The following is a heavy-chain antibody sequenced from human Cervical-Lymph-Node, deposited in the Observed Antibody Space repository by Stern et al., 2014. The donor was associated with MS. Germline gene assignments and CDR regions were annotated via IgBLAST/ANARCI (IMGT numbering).Heavy chain of an antibody. V-gene: IGHV4-39*01. Sequence: QLQLQESGPGLVKPSETLSLTCAVSGDSISSYTHYWAWIRQPPGKGLEWIGSVYYSGATYYNPSLKRPVTISVDTSKNHFSLWLNSVTAADTAVYYCAKHACTGAACPFDLWGQGTLVTVSS. J-gene: IGHJ4*02. CDR1: GDSISSYTHY. CDR2: VYYSGAT. CDR3: AKHACTGAACPFDL. D-gene: IGHD2-8*02.